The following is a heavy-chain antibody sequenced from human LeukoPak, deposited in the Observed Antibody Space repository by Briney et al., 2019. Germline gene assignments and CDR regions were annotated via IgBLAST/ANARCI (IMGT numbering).Heavy chain of an antibody. V-gene: IGHV3-21*01. CDR1: GFTFSSYS. CDR3: VQRGVGPRGTYYFDF. D-gene: IGHD1-26*01. Sequence: KPGGSLRLSCAASGFTFSSYSRNWVRQAPGKGLEWVSSISTTSNYIYYADSVRGRFTIPRDNAKSSLYLQMNSLRAEDTALYYCVQRGVGPRGTYYFDFWGQGTLVTVSS. CDR2: ISTTSNYI. J-gene: IGHJ4*02.